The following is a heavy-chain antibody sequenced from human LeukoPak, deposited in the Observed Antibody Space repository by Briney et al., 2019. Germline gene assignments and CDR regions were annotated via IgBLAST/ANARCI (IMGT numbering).Heavy chain of an antibody. CDR1: GDSISTYY. V-gene: IGHV4-59*08. D-gene: IGHD3-10*01. CDR3: ASCPMVRGVAGAFDI. J-gene: IGHJ3*02. CDR2: IYYSGST. Sequence: SETLSLTCTVSGDSISTYYWSWIRQPPGKGLEWIGYIYYSGSTNYNPSLKSRVTISVDTSKNQFSLKLSSVTAADTAVYYCASCPMVRGVAGAFDIWGQGTMVTVSS.